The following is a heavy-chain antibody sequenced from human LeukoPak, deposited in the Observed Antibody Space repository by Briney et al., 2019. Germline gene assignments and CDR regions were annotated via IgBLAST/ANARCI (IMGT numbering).Heavy chain of an antibody. CDR1: GFTFSSYA. Sequence: PGGSLRLSCVASGFTFSSYAMSWVRQAPGKGLEWVSSITGSGGGTYYADYYADSVKGRFTISRDDSKDTLYLQMNSLTAEDTAVYYCAKGYSSGWYGNWFDPWGQGALITVSS. J-gene: IGHJ5*02. D-gene: IGHD6-19*01. V-gene: IGHV3-23*01. CDR2: ITGSGGGT. CDR3: AKGYSSGWYGNWFDP.